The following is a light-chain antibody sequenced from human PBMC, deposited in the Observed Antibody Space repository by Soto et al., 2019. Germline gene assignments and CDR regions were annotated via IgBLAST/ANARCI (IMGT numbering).Light chain of an antibody. CDR1: QTVTSSY. CDR2: DAV. CDR3: QQYGDTIT. Sequence: VLTQSPGSLSLSPGERATVSCRASQTVTSSYLAWYQQRPGRAPQLLIYDAVKRATGISERFSGSESGRDYTLTISRLDPEDSAVYYCQQYGDTITFGGGTKVEIK. J-gene: IGKJ4*01. V-gene: IGKV3-20*01.